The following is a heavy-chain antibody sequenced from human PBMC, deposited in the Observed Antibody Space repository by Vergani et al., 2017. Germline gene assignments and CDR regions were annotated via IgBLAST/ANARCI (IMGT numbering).Heavy chain of an antibody. Sequence: QVQLVESGGGVVQPGRSLRLSCAASGFTFSSYGMHWVRQAPDKGLEWVAVIWYDGSNKYYADSVKGRFTISRDNSKNTLYLQMNSLRAEDTAVYYCARFLAVGKSPDDYWGQGTLVTVSS. CDR2: IWYDGSNK. J-gene: IGHJ4*02. CDR3: ARFLAVGKSPDDY. V-gene: IGHV3-33*01. CDR1: GFTFSSYG. D-gene: IGHD6-19*01.